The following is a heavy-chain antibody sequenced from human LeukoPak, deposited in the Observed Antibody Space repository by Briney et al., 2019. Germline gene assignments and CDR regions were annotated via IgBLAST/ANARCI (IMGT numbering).Heavy chain of an antibody. J-gene: IGHJ5*02. CDR2: IYPGDSDT. CDR1: GYTLATYW. D-gene: IGHD6-13*01. V-gene: IGHV5-51*01. Sequence: GESLRISCKASGYTLATYWIAWVRQMPGKGLEWMGIIYPGDSDTRYSPSFQGHVTISADRSISTAYLQWSSLRASDTAMYYCARTGAAGMYNWLDPWGQGTLVTVSS. CDR3: ARTGAAGMYNWLDP.